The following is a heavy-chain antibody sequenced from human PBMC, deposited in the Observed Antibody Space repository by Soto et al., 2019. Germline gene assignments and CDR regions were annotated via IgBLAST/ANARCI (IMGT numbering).Heavy chain of an antibody. CDR1: GYTFTGYY. CDR3: ARDGSYYSRDAFDI. V-gene: IGHV1-2*04. CDR2: INPNSGGT. Sequence: ASVKVSCKASGYTFTGYYMHWVRQAPGQGLEWMGWINPNSGGTNYAQKFQGWVTMTRDTSISTAYMELSRLRSYDTAVYYCARDGSYYSRDAFDIWGQGTMVTVSS. D-gene: IGHD1-26*01. J-gene: IGHJ3*02.